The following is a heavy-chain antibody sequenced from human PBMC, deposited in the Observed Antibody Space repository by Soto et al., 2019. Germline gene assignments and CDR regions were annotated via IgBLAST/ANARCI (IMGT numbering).Heavy chain of an antibody. J-gene: IGHJ4*02. V-gene: IGHV2-5*02. D-gene: IGHD4-17*01. CDR1: GFSLNNSGVG. CDR2: IYWDADK. Sequence: QITLKESGPTLVQPTQTLTLTCTFSGFSLNNSGVGVGWIRQPPGKALEWLALIYWDADKRYSPSLKSRLNSTEDTSKTQVDLTLTNVDPLDTGTYYGAHRHYGEYPIDCWGQATLITVCS. CDR3: AHRHYGEYPIDC.